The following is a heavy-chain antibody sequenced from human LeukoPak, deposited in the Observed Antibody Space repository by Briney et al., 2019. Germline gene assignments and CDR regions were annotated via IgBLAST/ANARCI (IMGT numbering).Heavy chain of an antibody. D-gene: IGHD6-25*01. V-gene: IGHV6-1*01. J-gene: IGHJ4*02. CDR1: GNSVSSNSAT. CDR2: TYYRSKRYN. CDR3: ARAMRIAAAGTFYFDY. Sequence: SQTLSLTCAIFGNSVSSNSATWNSIRQSPSRGLEWLGRTYYRSKRYNDYAVSVKSRITINPDTSKNQFSLQLNSVTPEDTAVYYCARAMRIAAAGTFYFDYWGQGTLVTVSS.